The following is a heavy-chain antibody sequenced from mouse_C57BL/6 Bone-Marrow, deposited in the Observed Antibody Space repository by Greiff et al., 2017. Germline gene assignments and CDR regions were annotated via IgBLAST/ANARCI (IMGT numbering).Heavy chain of an antibody. J-gene: IGHJ2*01. V-gene: IGHV5-15*01. CDR3: ARLPYCDY. CDR2: ISNLAYSI. Sequence: EVQGVESGGGLVQPGGSLKLSCAASGFTFSDYGMAWVRQAPRQGPEWVAFISNLAYSIYYADTVTGRFTISRENAKSTLYLEMSSLGSEDTAMYYCARLPYCDYWGQGTTLTVSS. CDR1: GFTFSDYG.